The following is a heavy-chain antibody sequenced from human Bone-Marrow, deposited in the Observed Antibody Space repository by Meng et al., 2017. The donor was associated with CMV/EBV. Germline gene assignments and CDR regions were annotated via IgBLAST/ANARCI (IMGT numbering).Heavy chain of an antibody. D-gene: IGHD7-27*01. CDR1: GYTFTSYY. J-gene: IGHJ2*01. Sequence: ASVKVSCKASGYTFTSYYMHWVRQAPGQGLEWMGIINPSGGSTSYAQKFQGRVTMTRDTSTSTVYRELSSLRTEDTAVYDCARKKLTGDDDFDLRRRGTLVTVSS. V-gene: IGHV1-46*01. CDR2: INPSGGST. CDR3: ARKKLTGDDDFDL.